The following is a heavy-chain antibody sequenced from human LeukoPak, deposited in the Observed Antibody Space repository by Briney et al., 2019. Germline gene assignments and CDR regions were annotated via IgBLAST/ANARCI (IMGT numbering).Heavy chain of an antibody. CDR3: ARDLMT. Sequence: PSETLSLTCAVSGGSFSGKYWTWIRQPPGKGLEWIGEITCSGSIYYNPSLKSRVTISVDTSKNQFSLKLNSVTAADTAVYYCARDLMTWGQGTLVTVSS. CDR2: ITCSGSI. J-gene: IGHJ4*02. CDR1: GGSFSGKY. V-gene: IGHV4-34*01.